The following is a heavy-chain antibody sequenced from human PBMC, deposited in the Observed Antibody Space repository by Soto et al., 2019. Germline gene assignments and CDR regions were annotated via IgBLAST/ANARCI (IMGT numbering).Heavy chain of an antibody. J-gene: IGHJ6*01. CDR1: GFDFTAAW. Sequence: QLVESGGGLVTPGKSVTLSCVGSGFDFTAAWMHWVRQAPGTGLEWVGRIKSRGNGGTMDYSAPVKGRFTISRDDSRNTVYLHMNSLKTEDTAVYFCSKQRGPSGYSYYGLKVWGQGSTVTVTS. D-gene: IGHD2-15*01. CDR3: SKQRGPSGYSYYGLKV. V-gene: IGHV3-15*07. CDR2: IKSRGNGGTM.